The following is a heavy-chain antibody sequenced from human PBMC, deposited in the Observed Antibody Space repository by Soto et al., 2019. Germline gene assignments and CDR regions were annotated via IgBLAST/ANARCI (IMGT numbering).Heavy chain of an antibody. D-gene: IGHD3-22*01. CDR2: IYYSGSS. V-gene: IGHV4-30-4*01. CDR3: ARGRYYYDSSGQALDSFDI. CDR1: CGSISSGDHY. Sequence: SETLSLTCTVSCGSISSGDHYWSWIRQPPGKALEWIANIYYSGSSYFNPSLTGRVIISLETSKNQFSLKLSFVTAADTAVYYCARGRYYYDSSGQALDSFDIWGQGTMVTVSS. J-gene: IGHJ3*02.